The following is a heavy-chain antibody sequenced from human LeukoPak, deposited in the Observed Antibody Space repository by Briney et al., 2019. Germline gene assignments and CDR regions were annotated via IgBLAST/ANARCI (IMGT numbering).Heavy chain of an antibody. V-gene: IGHV1-24*01. J-gene: IGHJ4*02. CDR1: GYTLTELS. D-gene: IGHD3-10*01. CDR3: APLPYGSGSPLD. Sequence: ASVKVSCKVSGYTLTELSMHWVRRAPGKGLEWMGGFDPEDGETIYAQKFQGRVTMTEDTSTDTAYMELSSLRSEDTAVYYCAPLPYGSGSPLDWGQGTLVTVSS. CDR2: FDPEDGET.